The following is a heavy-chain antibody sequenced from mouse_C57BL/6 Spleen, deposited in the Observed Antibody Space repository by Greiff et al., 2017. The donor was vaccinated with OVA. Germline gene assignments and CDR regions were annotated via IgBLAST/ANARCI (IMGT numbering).Heavy chain of an antibody. Sequence: EVKLMESGGGLVQPGGSLSLSCAASGFTFTDYYMSWVRQPPGKALEWLGFIRNKANGYTTEYSASVKGRFTISRDNSQSILYLQMNALRAEDSATYYCAGYYGYYVIYYAMDYWGQGTSVTVSS. CDR2: IRNKANGYTT. J-gene: IGHJ4*01. D-gene: IGHD2-3*01. CDR1: GFTFTDYY. CDR3: AGYYGYYVIYYAMDY. V-gene: IGHV7-3*01.